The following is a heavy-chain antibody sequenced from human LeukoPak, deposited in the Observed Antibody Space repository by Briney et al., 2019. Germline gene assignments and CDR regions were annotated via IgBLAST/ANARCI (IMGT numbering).Heavy chain of an antibody. V-gene: IGHV1-69*05. J-gene: IGHJ4*02. CDR2: IIPIFGAA. CDR3: ARVAMVRGVSWFFDY. D-gene: IGHD3-10*01. Sequence: GASVRVSCKASGGTFSSYAISWVRQAPGQGLEWMGGIIPIFGAANYAQKFQGRVTITTDESTSTAYMELSSLRSEDTAVYYCARVAMVRGVSWFFDYWGQGTLVTVSS. CDR1: GGTFSSYA.